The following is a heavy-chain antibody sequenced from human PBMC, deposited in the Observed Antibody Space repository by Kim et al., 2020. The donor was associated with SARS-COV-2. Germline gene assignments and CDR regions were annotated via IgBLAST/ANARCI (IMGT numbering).Heavy chain of an antibody. CDR3: ASRSTSYYYYYGMDV. V-gene: IGHV4-34*01. J-gene: IGHJ6*02. D-gene: IGHD2-2*01. Sequence: PSLKSRVTISVDTSKNQFSLKLSSVTAADTAVYYCASRSTSYYYYYGMDVWGQGTTVTVSS.